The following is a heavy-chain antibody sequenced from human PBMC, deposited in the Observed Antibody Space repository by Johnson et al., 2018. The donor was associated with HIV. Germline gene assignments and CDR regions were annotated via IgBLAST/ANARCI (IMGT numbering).Heavy chain of an antibody. D-gene: IGHD6-13*01. CDR2: INWNGGST. CDR3: ARGLDSGRSWFGAFDI. J-gene: IGHJ3*02. V-gene: IGHV3-66*01. Sequence: VQLVESGGGLVQPGGSLRLSCAASGFTVSSNYMSWVRQAPGKGLEWVSGINWNGGSTGYADSVKGRFTISSDNSKNTLYLQMNSLRAEDTAGYYCARGLDSGRSWFGAFDIWGQGTMVTVSS. CDR1: GFTVSSNY.